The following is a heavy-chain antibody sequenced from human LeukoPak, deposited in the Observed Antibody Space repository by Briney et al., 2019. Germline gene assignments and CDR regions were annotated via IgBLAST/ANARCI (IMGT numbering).Heavy chain of an antibody. CDR2: ISLDGSTT. CDR3: ARYSSSSGGASYYLDY. Sequence: PGGSLRLSCAGSGFTFIRHWMHWVRQAPGKGLVWVSRISLDGSTTLYSDSVQGRFTISRDNAKNILYLQINSLRSEDTAVYYCARYSSSSGGASYYLDYWGHGTLVTVSS. CDR1: GFTFIRHW. V-gene: IGHV3-74*01. J-gene: IGHJ4*01. D-gene: IGHD6-6*01.